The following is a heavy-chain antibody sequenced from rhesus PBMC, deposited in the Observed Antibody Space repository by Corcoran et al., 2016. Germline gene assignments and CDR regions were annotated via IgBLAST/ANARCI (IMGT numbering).Heavy chain of an antibody. Sequence: EVQLVQSGAEVKKPGATVKISCKASGYTFTAHYLNWVRQDPGKGLEWMGSVEPEAGEADYAQKCQDSVTITADMSTDTAYMELSSLRSEDTAVYYCARVGRGYSSSYLDYWGQGVLVTVSS. CDR2: VEPEAGEA. J-gene: IGHJ4*01. D-gene: IGHD6-19*01. V-gene: IGHV1-111*02. CDR1: GYTFTAHY. CDR3: ARVGRGYSSSYLDY.